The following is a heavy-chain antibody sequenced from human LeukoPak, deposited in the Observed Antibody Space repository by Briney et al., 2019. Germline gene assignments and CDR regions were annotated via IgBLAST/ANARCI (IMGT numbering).Heavy chain of an antibody. CDR1: GGTFSSYA. D-gene: IGHD5-12*01. J-gene: IGHJ4*02. V-gene: IGHV1-69*05. Sequence: SVKVSCKASGGTFSSYAISWVRQAPGQGLEWMGGIIPIFGTANYAQKFQGRVTITTDESTSTAYMELSSLRSEDTAVYYCASGPGNSGYDYYFDYWGQRTLVTVSS. CDR3: ASGPGNSGYDYYFDY. CDR2: IIPIFGTA.